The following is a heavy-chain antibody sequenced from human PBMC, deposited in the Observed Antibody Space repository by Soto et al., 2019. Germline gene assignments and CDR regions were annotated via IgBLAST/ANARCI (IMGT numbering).Heavy chain of an antibody. J-gene: IGHJ4*02. D-gene: IGHD3-10*01. CDR1: GYTFTSYG. Sequence: GASVKVSCKASGYTFTSYGISWVRQAPGQGLEWMGWISAYNGNTNYAQKLQGRVTMTTDTSTSTAYMELRSLRSDDTAVYYCARGSELMVRGVMVFDYWGQGTLVTVSS. CDR2: ISAYNGNT. V-gene: IGHV1-18*01. CDR3: ARGSELMVRGVMVFDY.